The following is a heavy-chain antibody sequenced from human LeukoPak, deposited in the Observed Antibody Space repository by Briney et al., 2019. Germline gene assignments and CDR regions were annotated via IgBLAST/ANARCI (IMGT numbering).Heavy chain of an antibody. CDR2: IYYSGST. V-gene: IGHV4-59*01. CDR1: GGSISSYY. J-gene: IGHJ4*02. Sequence: SETLSLTCTVSGGSISSYYWNRIRQPPGKGLEWVGYIYYSGSTNYNPSLKSRVTISVDTSKNQFSLKLTSVTAADTAVYYCARERAAAGDFDYWGQGTLVTVSS. D-gene: IGHD6-13*01. CDR3: ARERAAAGDFDY.